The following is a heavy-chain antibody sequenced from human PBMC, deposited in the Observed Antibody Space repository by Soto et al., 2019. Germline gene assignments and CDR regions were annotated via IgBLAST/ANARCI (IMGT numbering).Heavy chain of an antibody. J-gene: IGHJ5*02. Sequence: SETLSLTCAVHGGSFSGYYWDWIRQPPGKGLEWIGEINHSGSTNYNPSLKSRVTISVDTSKNQFSLKLSSVTAADTAVYYCARARGLNWFDPWGQGARVTVS. D-gene: IGHD5-12*01. V-gene: IGHV4-34*01. CDR1: GGSFSGYY. CDR2: INHSGST. CDR3: ARARGLNWFDP.